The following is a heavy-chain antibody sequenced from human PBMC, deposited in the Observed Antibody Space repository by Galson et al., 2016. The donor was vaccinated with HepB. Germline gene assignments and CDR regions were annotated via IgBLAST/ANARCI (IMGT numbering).Heavy chain of an antibody. J-gene: IGHJ4*02. Sequence: SVKVSCKASGGTFRSYVITWVRQAPGQGLEWMGGIIPVFGTGNYAQKFQGRVAITADESTSTAYMELSSLTTEDTAVYYCANADFDHWGQGTLVTVSS. D-gene: IGHD2-8*01. CDR3: ANADFDH. V-gene: IGHV1-69*13. CDR2: IIPVFGTG. CDR1: GGTFRSYV.